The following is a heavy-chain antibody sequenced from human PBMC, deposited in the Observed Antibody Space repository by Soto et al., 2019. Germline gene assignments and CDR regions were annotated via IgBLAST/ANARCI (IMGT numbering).Heavy chain of an antibody. CDR1: GYSFTDYH. CDR2: INPKSGGT. Sequence: ASVKVSCKASGYSFTDYHIHWVRQAPGQGLEWLGRINPKSGGTSTAQKFQGWVTMTTDTSISTASMGLTRLTSDDTAIYYCARGDSADCSNGVCSFFYNHDMDVWGQGTTVTVSS. J-gene: IGHJ6*02. V-gene: IGHV1-2*04. D-gene: IGHD2-8*01. CDR3: ARGDSADCSNGVCSFFYNHDMDV.